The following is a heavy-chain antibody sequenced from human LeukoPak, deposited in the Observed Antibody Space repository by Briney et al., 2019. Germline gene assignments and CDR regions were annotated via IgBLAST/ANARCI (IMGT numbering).Heavy chain of an antibody. CDR2: IYSGGST. Sequence: GGSLRLSCAASGFTVSSNYMSWVRQAPGKGLEWVSVIYSGGSTYYADSVKGRFTISRDKSKNTLYLQMNSLRAEDTAVYYCARGIVGAPAAFDYWGQGTLVTVSS. J-gene: IGHJ4*02. CDR1: GFTVSSNY. CDR3: ARGIVGAPAAFDY. V-gene: IGHV3-53*01. D-gene: IGHD1-26*01.